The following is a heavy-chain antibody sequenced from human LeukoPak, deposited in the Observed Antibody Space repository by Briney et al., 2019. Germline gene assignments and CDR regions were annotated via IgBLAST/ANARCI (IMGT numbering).Heavy chain of an antibody. J-gene: IGHJ6*03. CDR3: TRLDTAMTYYYYMDV. V-gene: IGHV3-49*03. Sequence: GGSLRLSCTASGFTFGDYAMSWFRQAPGKGLEWVGFIRSKAYGGTTEYAASVKGRFTISRDDSKSIAYLQMNSLKTEDTAVYYCTRLDTAMTYYYYMDVWGKGTTVTVSS. CDR1: GFTFGDYA. D-gene: IGHD5-18*01. CDR2: IRSKAYGGTT.